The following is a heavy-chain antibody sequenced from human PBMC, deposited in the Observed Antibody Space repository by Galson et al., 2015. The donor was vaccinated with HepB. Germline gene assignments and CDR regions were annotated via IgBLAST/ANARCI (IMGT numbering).Heavy chain of an antibody. Sequence: SLRLSCAASGFTFSSYGMHWVRQAPGKGLEWVAVISYDGSNKYYADSVKGRFTISRDNSKNTLYLQMNSLRAEATAVYYCAKDPPDGSSWYFAPFNYYYYGMDVWGQGTTVTVSS. CDR3: AKDPPDGSSWYFAPFNYYYYGMDV. CDR1: GFTFSSYG. CDR2: ISYDGSNK. V-gene: IGHV3-30*18. J-gene: IGHJ6*02. D-gene: IGHD6-13*01.